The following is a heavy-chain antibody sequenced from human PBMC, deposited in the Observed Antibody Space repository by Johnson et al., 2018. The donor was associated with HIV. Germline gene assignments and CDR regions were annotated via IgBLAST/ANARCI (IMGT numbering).Heavy chain of an antibody. CDR1: GFTFSSYA. J-gene: IGHJ3*02. CDR3: AREELEPDVFDI. CDR2: ISYDGSDK. D-gene: IGHD1-1*01. V-gene: IGHV3-30*04. Sequence: QVQLVESGGGVVQPGRSLRLSCAASGFTFSSYAMHWVRQAPAKGLEWVAVISYDGSDKYYADSVKGRFSISRDNSKNTMYLQMNSLRADDTAVYYCAREELEPDVFDIWGQGTMVTVSS.